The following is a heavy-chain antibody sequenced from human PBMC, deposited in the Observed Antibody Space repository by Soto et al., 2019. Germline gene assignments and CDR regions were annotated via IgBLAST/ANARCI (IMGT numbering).Heavy chain of an antibody. CDR1: DFSLTNARMG. D-gene: IGHD3-9*01. Sequence: GAGPTLGNPTETLKLAGIVSDFSLTNARMGVSWIRQPPGKAPEWLAHIVSNGGESYRTSLKSRLTISKDTSKSQVVLTMSNMDPVDTATYYCPRSSALVLTVVYYFDYWAQGIQVTVSS. CDR3: PRSSALVLTVVYYFDY. CDR2: IVSNGGE. J-gene: IGHJ4*02. V-gene: IGHV2-26*01.